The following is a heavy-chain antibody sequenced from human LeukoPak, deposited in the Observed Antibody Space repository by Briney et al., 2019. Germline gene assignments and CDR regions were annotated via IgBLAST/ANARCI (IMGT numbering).Heavy chain of an antibody. J-gene: IGHJ4*02. CDR3: ASVPIQLWLPAGY. Sequence: ASVKVSCKASGGTFSSYAISWVRQAPGQGLEWMGRIIPIFGIANYAQKFQGRVTITADKSTSTAYKELSSLRSEDTAVYYCASVPIQLWLPAGYWGQGTLVTVSS. V-gene: IGHV1-69*04. CDR2: IIPIFGIA. CDR1: GGTFSSYA. D-gene: IGHD5-18*01.